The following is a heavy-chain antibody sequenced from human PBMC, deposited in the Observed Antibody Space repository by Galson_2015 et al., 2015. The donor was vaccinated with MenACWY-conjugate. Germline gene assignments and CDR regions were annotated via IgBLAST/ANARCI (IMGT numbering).Heavy chain of an antibody. Sequence: ETLSLTCAASGDSITISTWWSWVRQPPGKGLEWIGEIYHSGSTNYNPSLKSRVTISVDKSKNQFSLGLNSVTAADTAVYYCARKIYGDYVGWFDSWGQGILITVSS. V-gene: IGHV4-4*02. D-gene: IGHD4-17*01. CDR1: GDSITISTW. CDR2: IYHSGST. CDR3: ARKIYGDYVGWFDS. J-gene: IGHJ5*01.